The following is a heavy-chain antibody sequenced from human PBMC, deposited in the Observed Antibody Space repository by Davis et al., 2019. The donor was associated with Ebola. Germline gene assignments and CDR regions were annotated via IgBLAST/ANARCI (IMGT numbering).Heavy chain of an antibody. CDR3: ARDTIFGVVITYFDY. J-gene: IGHJ4*02. Sequence: GESLKISRAASGFTFSSYAMHWVRQAPGKGLEWVAVISYDGSNKYYADSVKGRFTISRDNSKNTLYLQMNSLRAEDTAVYYCARDTIFGVVITYFDYWGQGTLVTVSS. V-gene: IGHV3-30-3*01. CDR2: ISYDGSNK. D-gene: IGHD3-3*01. CDR1: GFTFSSYA.